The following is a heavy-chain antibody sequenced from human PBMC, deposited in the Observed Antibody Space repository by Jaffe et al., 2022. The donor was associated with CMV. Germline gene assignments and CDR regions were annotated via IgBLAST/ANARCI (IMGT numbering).Heavy chain of an antibody. CDR3: ARQGSGWFTDFDY. V-gene: IGHV4-39*01. CDR1: GGSISRSSYY. CDR2: IFHSGST. Sequence: QLQLQESGPGLVKSSETLSLTCTVSGGSISRSSYYWGWIRQSPGKRLEWIGSIFHSGSTYYNPSLRSRVTISVDASKNQFSLNLNSVTAADTALYYCARQGSGWFTDFDYWGQGTLVTVSS. D-gene: IGHD6-19*01. J-gene: IGHJ4*02.